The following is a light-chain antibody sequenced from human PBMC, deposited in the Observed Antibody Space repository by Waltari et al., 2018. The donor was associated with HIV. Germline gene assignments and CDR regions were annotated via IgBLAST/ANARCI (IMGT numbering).Light chain of an antibody. V-gene: IGLV3-25*03. J-gene: IGLJ3*02. Sequence: SYELTQSPSVSVSPGQTARITCSGDALPKQYTSLYQQRPGQAPVLVIYKDTQRSSGIPERFSGASSGTTVTLTISGVQAEDEADYYCQSADSIDSYRVFGGGTRLTVL. CDR3: QSADSIDSYRV. CDR2: KDT. CDR1: ALPKQY.